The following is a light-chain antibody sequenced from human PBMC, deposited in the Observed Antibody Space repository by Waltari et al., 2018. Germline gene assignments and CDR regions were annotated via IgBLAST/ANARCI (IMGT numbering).Light chain of an antibody. V-gene: IGLV3-19*01. CDR1: SRRSYY. CDR3: NSRDSSGNHV. J-gene: IGLJ1*01. Sequence: SSELTQDPAVSVALGQTVRITCQGDSRRSYYASWYQKKTGQAPVLVIYGKNNRPSGIPDRFPGSSSGNTASLTITGAQAEDEADYYCNSRDSSGNHVFGTGTKVTVL. CDR2: GKN.